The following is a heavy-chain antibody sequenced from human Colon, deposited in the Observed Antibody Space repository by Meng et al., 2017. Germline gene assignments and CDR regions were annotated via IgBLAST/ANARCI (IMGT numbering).Heavy chain of an antibody. D-gene: IGHD5-12*01. CDR1: VGSVSGYY. V-gene: IGHV4-34*01. J-gene: IGHJ5*02. CDR2: INHSGST. CDR3: ARGRYSGYLP. Sequence: QVQRKQWGAGLVEPSGPLSLTCAVYVGSVSGYYWSWIRQPPGKGLEWIGEINHSGSTNYNPSLKSRVTISVDTSKNQFSLKLSSVTAADTAVYYCARGRYSGYLPWGQGTLVTVSS.